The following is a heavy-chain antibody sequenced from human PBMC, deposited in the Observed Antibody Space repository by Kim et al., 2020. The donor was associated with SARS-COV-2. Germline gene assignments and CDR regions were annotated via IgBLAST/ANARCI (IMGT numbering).Heavy chain of an antibody. J-gene: IGHJ5*02. CDR2: FDPEDGET. D-gene: IGHD3-10*01. V-gene: IGHV1-24*01. CDR1: GYTLTELS. Sequence: ASLKVSCKVSGYTLTELSMHWVRQAPGKGLEWMGGFDPEDGETIYAQKFQGRVTMTEDTSTDTAYMELSSLRSEDTAVYYCATTTPVITMVRGVIIRGPNWFDPWGQGTLVTVSS. CDR3: ATTTPVITMVRGVIIRGPNWFDP.